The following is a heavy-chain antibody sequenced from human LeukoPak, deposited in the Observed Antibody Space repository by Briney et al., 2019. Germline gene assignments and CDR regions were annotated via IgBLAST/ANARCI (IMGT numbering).Heavy chain of an antibody. J-gene: IGHJ4*02. CDR1: GFTFSDYY. CDR3: AKDRNIGPATYYFDY. D-gene: IGHD2-2*01. CDR2: ISSSGSTI. Sequence: GGSLRLSCAASGFTFSDYYMSWIRQAPGKGLEWVSYISSSGSTIYYADSVKGRFIISRDNSKNTLYLQMNSLSAEDTAVYFCAKDRNIGPATYYFDYWGQGALVTVSS. V-gene: IGHV3-11*04.